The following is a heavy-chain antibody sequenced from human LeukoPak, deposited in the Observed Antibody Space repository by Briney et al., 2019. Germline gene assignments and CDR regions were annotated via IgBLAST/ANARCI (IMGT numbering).Heavy chain of an antibody. CDR3: ARASGSYDY. Sequence: GGSLRLSCAASGFTLSSCGMHWVRQAPGKGPEWVAVIWHDGSNEYYADSVKGRFTISRDNSKNTLYLQMNNLRAEDTAVYYCARASGSYDYWGQGTLVTVSS. CDR1: GFTLSSCG. CDR2: IWHDGSNE. D-gene: IGHD1-26*01. V-gene: IGHV3-33*08. J-gene: IGHJ4*02.